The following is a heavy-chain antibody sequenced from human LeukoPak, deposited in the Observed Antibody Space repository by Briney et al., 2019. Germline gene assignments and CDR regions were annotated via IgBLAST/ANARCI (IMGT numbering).Heavy chain of an antibody. CDR2: IKEDGSEKK. CDR3: ARGGYRYEY. J-gene: IGHJ4*02. CDR1: GFTFSSYW. D-gene: IGHD5-12*01. V-gene: IGHV3-7*04. Sequence: GGSLRLSCAASGFTFSSYWMSWVRQAPGKGLEWVANIKEDGSEKKYYEDSVKGRFTISRDNTKKSLYLQMNSLRAEEKGVYYCARGGYRYEYWGQGTLVTVSS.